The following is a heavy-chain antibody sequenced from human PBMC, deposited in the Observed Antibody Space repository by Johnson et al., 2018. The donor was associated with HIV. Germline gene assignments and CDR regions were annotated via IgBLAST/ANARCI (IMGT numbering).Heavy chain of an antibody. V-gene: IGHV3-NL1*01. CDR1: GFTFSSYA. CDR2: IYSGGST. CDR3: AREGPSERAGFDI. J-gene: IGHJ3*02. Sequence: QAQLVESGGGVVQPGRSLRLTCAASGFTFSSYAMHWVRQAPGKGLEWVSVIYSGGSTYYAVSVRGRFTISRDNAKNTLYLEMKSLRAEDTAVYYCAREGPSERAGFDIWGQGTMVTVSS.